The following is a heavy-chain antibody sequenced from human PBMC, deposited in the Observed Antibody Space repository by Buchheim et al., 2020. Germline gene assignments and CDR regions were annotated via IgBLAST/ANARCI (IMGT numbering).Heavy chain of an antibody. CDR3: ARDLRNTYEFDY. V-gene: IGHV3-66*01. D-gene: IGHD3-3*01. CDR2: IYSGCTT. CDR1: GFSVSSKF. Sequence: EVQLEESGGGLVQPVGSLRLSCAASGFSVSSKFMSWVRQAPGKGLEWVSVIYSGCTTYYADSVKGRFTISRDNSKITLYLQMNSLRAEDTAVYYCARDLRNTYEFDYWGQGTL. J-gene: IGHJ4*02.